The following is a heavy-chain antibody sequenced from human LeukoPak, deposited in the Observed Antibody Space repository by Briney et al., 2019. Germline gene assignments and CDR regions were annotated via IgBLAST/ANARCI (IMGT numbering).Heavy chain of an antibody. D-gene: IGHD3-16*01. CDR1: DDSINNNY. J-gene: IGHJ4*02. Sequence: SETLSLTCTASDDSINNNYWSWIRQPPGKELECIGYIHYSGSTNYNPSLKSRVTISIDTSKNQFSLKLNSVTAADTAVYYCARRGLNRQNFDYWGQETLVTVSS. CDR3: ARRGLNRQNFDY. V-gene: IGHV4-59*08. CDR2: IHYSGST.